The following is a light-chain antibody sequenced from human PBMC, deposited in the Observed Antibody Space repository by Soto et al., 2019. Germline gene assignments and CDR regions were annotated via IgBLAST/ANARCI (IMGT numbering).Light chain of an antibody. V-gene: IGKV1-5*03. CDR2: KAS. Sequence: DIQMTQSPSTLSASVGDRVTITCRASQSISSWFAWYQQKPGKAPKLLIYKASSLESGVPSRLSGSGSGTEFTLTISSLQPDDFATYYCQQYNSYRYTFGQGTKADIX. CDR1: QSISSW. CDR3: QQYNSYRYT. J-gene: IGKJ2*01.